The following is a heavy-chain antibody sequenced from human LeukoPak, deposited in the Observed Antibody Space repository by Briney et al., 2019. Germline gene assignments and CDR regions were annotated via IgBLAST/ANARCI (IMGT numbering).Heavy chain of an antibody. J-gene: IGHJ4*02. V-gene: IGHV1-2*02. CDR2: INPNSGGT. D-gene: IGHD3-10*01. Sequence: ASVKVSCKASGYTFTGYYMHWVRQAPGQGLEWMGWINPNSGGTNYAQKFQGRVTMTRDTSISTAYMELSRLRSDDTAVYYCASSYYYGSGSYFGSDYWGQGTLVTVSS. CDR3: ASSYYYGSGSYFGSDY. CDR1: GYTFTGYY.